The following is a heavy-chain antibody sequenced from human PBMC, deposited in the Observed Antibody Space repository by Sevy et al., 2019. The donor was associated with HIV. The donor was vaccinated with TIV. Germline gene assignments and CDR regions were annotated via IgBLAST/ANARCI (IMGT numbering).Heavy chain of an antibody. Sequence: GGSLILSCVASGFTVSSNYMNWVRQAPGRGLEWVSVIYTGGSTYYSDSVKGRFAISRDNSKNTLYLQMNSLRAEDTAVYYCARGREGGLDFWGQGALVTVSS. CDR1: GFTVSSNY. D-gene: IGHD3-16*01. J-gene: IGHJ4*02. CDR2: IYTGGST. CDR3: ARGREGGLDF. V-gene: IGHV3-53*01.